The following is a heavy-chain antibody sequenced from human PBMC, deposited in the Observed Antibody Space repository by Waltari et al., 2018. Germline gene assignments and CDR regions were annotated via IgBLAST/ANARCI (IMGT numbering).Heavy chain of an antibody. D-gene: IGHD3-3*01. CDR2: IEEDGSDK. CDR1: GFSFPNYW. CDR3: ARDAMRDGDFDY. Sequence: EVQLVESGEGLVKPGGSLRFYCADYGFSFPNYWMSWVRQAQGKGLEWVANIEEDGSDKHYVESVKGRVTISRDNAKNSLYLQMNSLGAEDTAVYYCARDAMRDGDFDYWGQGALVTVSS. J-gene: IGHJ4*02. V-gene: IGHV3-7*01.